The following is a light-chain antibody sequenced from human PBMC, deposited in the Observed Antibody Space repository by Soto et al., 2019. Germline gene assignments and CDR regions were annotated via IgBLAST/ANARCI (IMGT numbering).Light chain of an antibody. CDR3: QTWRHGIVV. CDR2: INSDGSH. Sequence: QPVLTQSPSVSASLGDSVNLTCTLSSGHRTYAIAWHQVQSGKGPRFLLTINSDGSHNRGDGVPARFSGASFGAERFLIISSLQSDDETDYYCQTWRHGIVVFGGGTKLTVL. CDR1: SGHRTYA. V-gene: IGLV4-69*01. J-gene: IGLJ2*01.